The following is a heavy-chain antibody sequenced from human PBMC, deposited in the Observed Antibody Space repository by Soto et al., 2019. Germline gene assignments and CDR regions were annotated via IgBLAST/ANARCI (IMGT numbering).Heavy chain of an antibody. CDR1: GYTFTSHD. Sequence: ASVKVSCKASGYTFTSHDIHWLRQASGQGLEWMGSINPYSGNTAFAPKFQDRIAMTRDTSITTAYMELNSLSSGDTAVYFCSSLSSLDVWGQGTTVTVSS. CDR3: SSLSSLDV. J-gene: IGHJ6*02. D-gene: IGHD6-6*01. CDR2: INPYSGNT. V-gene: IGHV1-8*01.